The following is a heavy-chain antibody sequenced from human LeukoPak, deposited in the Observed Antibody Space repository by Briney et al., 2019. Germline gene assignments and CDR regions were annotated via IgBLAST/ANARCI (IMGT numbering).Heavy chain of an antibody. V-gene: IGHV3-23*01. Sequence: GRSLRLSCAASGFTFSTYAMSWVRQAPGKGLEWVATMTGSGGSTFYGDPVKGRFTIARDNSNNMLYLQMNSLRAEDTAVYYCAKDLGLLWFGTFDYWGQGILVTVSS. CDR1: GFTFSTYA. CDR2: MTGSGGST. D-gene: IGHD3-10*01. J-gene: IGHJ4*02. CDR3: AKDLGLLWFGTFDY.